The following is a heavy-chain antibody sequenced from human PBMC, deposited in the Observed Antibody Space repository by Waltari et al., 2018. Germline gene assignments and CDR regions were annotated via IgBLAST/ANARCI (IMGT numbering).Heavy chain of an antibody. Sequence: QVQLVQSGAEVKKPGASVKVSCKASGYTFTSYDITWVRQATGQGLEGMGWMNPNSGNTGYAQKCQGRVTSTRNTSISTAYMELSSLRSEDTAVYYCARADSSGYYWDAFDIWGQGTMVTVSS. CDR1: GYTFTSYD. CDR3: ARADSSGYYWDAFDI. J-gene: IGHJ3*02. CDR2: MNPNSGNT. D-gene: IGHD3-22*01. V-gene: IGHV1-8*03.